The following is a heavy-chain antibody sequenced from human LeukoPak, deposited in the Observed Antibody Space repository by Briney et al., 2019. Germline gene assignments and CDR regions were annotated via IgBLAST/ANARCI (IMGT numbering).Heavy chain of an antibody. Sequence: PSETLSLTCTVSGGSISSYYWSWIRQPAGKGLEWIGRIYTSGSTNYNPSLRSRVTMSVDTSKNQFSLKLSSVTAADMAVYYCATTTYYYDTGGYYFLDYWGQGALVTVSS. D-gene: IGHD3-22*01. CDR1: GGSISSYY. CDR3: ATTTYYYDTGGYYFLDY. J-gene: IGHJ4*02. V-gene: IGHV4-4*07. CDR2: IYTSGST.